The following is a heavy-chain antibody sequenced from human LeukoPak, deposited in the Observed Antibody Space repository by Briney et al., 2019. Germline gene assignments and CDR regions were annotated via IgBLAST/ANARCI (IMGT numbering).Heavy chain of an antibody. CDR2: IDPNSGGT. CDR3: ARGRDCSGGSCYLDFDY. J-gene: IGHJ4*02. Sequence: ASVKVSCKASGYTFTGYYMHWVRQAPGQGLEWMGWIDPNSGGTNYAQKFQGRVTMTRDTSISTAYMELSRLRSEDTAVYYCARGRDCSGGSCYLDFDYWGQGTLVTVSS. V-gene: IGHV1-2*02. D-gene: IGHD2-15*01. CDR1: GYTFTGYY.